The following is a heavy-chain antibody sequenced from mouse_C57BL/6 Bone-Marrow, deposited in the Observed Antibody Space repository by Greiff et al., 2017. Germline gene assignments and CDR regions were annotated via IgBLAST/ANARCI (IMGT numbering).Heavy chain of an antibody. CDR2: IWWDDDK. D-gene: IGHD1-1*01. V-gene: IGHV8-8*01. CDR3: ARKVLLRPYAMDY. Sequence: ESGPGILQPSQTLSLTCSFSGFSLSTFGMGVGWIRHPSGKGLEWLAHIWWDDDKYYNPALKSRLTISKDTSKNQVFLKIANVDTADTATYYCARKVLLRPYAMDYWGQGTSVTVSS. CDR1: GFSLSTFGMG. J-gene: IGHJ4*01.